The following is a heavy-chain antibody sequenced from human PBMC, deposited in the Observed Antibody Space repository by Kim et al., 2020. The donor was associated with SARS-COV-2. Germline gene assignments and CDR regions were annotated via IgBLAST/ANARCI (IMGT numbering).Heavy chain of an antibody. Sequence: GESLQISCKGSGYSFTSYWIGWVRQMPGKGLEWMGIIYPGDSDTRYSPSFQGQVTISADKSISTAYLQWSSLKASDTAMYYCARHRPNDETRPEYYYYYYGMDVWGQGTTVTVSS. CDR3: ARHRPNDETRPEYYYYYYGMDV. J-gene: IGHJ6*02. D-gene: IGHD3-10*01. V-gene: IGHV5-51*01. CDR1: GYSFTSYW. CDR2: IYPGDSDT.